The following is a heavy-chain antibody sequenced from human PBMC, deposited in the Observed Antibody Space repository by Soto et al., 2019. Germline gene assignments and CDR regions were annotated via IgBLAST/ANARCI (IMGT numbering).Heavy chain of an antibody. J-gene: IGHJ3*02. CDR1: GCSISSGGYY. Sequence: TLSLTCTVSGCSISSGGYYWSWIRQHPGKGLEWIGYIYYSGSTYYNPSLKSRVTILVDTSKNQFSLKLSSVTAADTAVYYCARQLYCSGGSCYDRDAFDIWGQGTMVTVSS. D-gene: IGHD2-15*01. CDR3: ARQLYCSGGSCYDRDAFDI. CDR2: IYYSGST. V-gene: IGHV4-31*03.